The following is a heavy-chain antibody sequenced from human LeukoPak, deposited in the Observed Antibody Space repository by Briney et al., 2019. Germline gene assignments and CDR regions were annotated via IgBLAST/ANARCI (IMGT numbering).Heavy chain of an antibody. V-gene: IGHV3-21*01. CDR1: GFTFNGCG. CDR3: ARLYGSGCDAFDI. J-gene: IGHJ3*02. D-gene: IGHD3-10*01. Sequence: GGSLRLSCAASGFTFNGCGMNWVRQAPGRGLEWVSSITSGGLYTYYTDSVKGRFTISRDNAKSSLYLQMNSLRAEDTAVYYCARLYGSGCDAFDIWGQGTMVTVSS. CDR2: ITSGGLYT.